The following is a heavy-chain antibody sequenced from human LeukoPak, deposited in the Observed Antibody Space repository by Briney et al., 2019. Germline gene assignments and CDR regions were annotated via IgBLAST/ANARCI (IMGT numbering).Heavy chain of an antibody. CDR3: ARTVGATDSLDY. D-gene: IGHD1-26*01. CDR2: INSIGSTI. Sequence: GGSLRLSCAASGFIFSSYEMNWVRQAPGKGLEWVSYINSIGSTIYYADSVKGRFTISRDNAKNSLYLQMNRLRAEDTAVYYCARTVGATDSLDYWGQGTLVTVSS. V-gene: IGHV3-48*03. CDR1: GFIFSSYE. J-gene: IGHJ4*02.